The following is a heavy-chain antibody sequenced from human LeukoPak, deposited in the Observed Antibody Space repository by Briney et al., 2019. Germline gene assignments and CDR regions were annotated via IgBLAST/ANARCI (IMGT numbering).Heavy chain of an antibody. V-gene: IGHV3-53*01. CDR2: IYSGGTT. Sequence: GGSLRLSCGASGFNVTTNYMSWVRQAPGKGLEWVSVIYSGGTTYYADSVKGRFTISRDISKNTLSLQMNSLRAEDTAVYYCARGRRDGYNLGYWGQGTLVAVSS. CDR1: GFNVTTNY. CDR3: ARGRRDGYNLGY. J-gene: IGHJ4*02. D-gene: IGHD5-24*01.